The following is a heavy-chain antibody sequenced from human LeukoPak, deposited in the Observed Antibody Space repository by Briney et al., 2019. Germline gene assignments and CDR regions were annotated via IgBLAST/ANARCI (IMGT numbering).Heavy chain of an antibody. V-gene: IGHV3-7*01. CDR1: RFTLSNYW. CDR3: ARQRGSGCLDY. CDR2: IKQDGSET. J-gene: IGHJ4*02. D-gene: IGHD6-19*01. Sequence: TGGTLRLSCAASRFTLSNYWMSWVRQAPGKGLEWVANIKQDGSETYYVDSVRGRFTISRDNAKNSLSRQMNSLRAEDTAVYYCARQRGSGCLDYWGQGALGTVSS.